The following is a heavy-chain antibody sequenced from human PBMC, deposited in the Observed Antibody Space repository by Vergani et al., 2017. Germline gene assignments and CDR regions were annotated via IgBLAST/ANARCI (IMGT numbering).Heavy chain of an antibody. CDR3: AKHFSGWGIDY. Sequence: QVQLVESGGGVVQRGGSLRLSCATSGFTLSNYDMQWIRQGPVKGLEFVAFIQFDGSNQYYADSVKGRFTLSRDFSKNTLYLQMNSLRTDDTATYYCAKHFSGWGIDYWGQGTQVIVSS. J-gene: IGHJ4*02. V-gene: IGHV3-30*02. CDR2: IQFDGSNQ. D-gene: IGHD6-19*01. CDR1: GFTLSNYD.